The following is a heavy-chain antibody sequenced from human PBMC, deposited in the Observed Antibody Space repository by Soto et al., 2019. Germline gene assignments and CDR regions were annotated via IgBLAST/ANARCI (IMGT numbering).Heavy chain of an antibody. J-gene: IGHJ4*02. D-gene: IGHD6-13*01. CDR2: INADNGDT. CDR3: ARERWQQLALTFDY. Sequence: QVQLVQSGAEVKKPGASVKVSCKASGYTFTSYGMHWVRQAPGQRLEWMGWINADNGDTKYSQQFQGRVTITRDTFAGTAYMGLNSLRSEAAAVYYCARERWQQLALTFDYWGQGTLVTVSS. V-gene: IGHV1-3*01. CDR1: GYTFTSYG.